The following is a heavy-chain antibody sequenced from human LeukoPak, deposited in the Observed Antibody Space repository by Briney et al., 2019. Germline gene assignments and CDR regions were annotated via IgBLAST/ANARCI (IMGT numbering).Heavy chain of an antibody. D-gene: IGHD1-26*01. Sequence: GFSLRLSCAASGFTFSSYGMSWVRQAPAKGLEWVSSISSSSSDIYYAAPVKGRFTISRDNAKNSLYLQMTSLRAEDTAVYYCARGPCSGSYSNDYWGQGTLVTVSS. J-gene: IGHJ4*02. CDR3: ARGPCSGSYSNDY. CDR2: ISSSSSDI. V-gene: IGHV3-21*01. CDR1: GFTFSSYG.